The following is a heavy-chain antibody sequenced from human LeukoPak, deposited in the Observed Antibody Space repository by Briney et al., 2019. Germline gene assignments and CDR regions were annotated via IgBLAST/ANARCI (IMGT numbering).Heavy chain of an antibody. J-gene: IGHJ4*02. Sequence: PSESLSLTCAVYGASFGGYYWSWVRQPPGKGMEWVGEINHRGSTNYNPSLKSRVTISVDTSKNQFSLNLSSVTAADTAVYYCARVDGDYVDSGRRKIDYWGQGTLVTVSS. CDR2: INHRGST. V-gene: IGHV4-34*01. CDR3: ARVDGDYVDSGRRKIDY. D-gene: IGHD4-17*01. CDR1: GASFGGYY.